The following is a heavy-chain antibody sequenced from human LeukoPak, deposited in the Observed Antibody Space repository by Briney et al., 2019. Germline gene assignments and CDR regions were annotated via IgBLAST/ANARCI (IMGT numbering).Heavy chain of an antibody. J-gene: IGHJ4*02. CDR3: ARDPSEYCSSTSCPDY. Sequence: GGSLRLSCAASGFTFSSYAMSWVRQAPGKGLEWVSAISGSGGSTYYADSVKGRFTISRDNAKNSLYLQMNSLRAEDTAVYYCARDPSEYCSSTSCPDYWGQGTLVTVSS. CDR1: GFTFSSYA. D-gene: IGHD2-2*01. CDR2: ISGSGGST. V-gene: IGHV3-23*01.